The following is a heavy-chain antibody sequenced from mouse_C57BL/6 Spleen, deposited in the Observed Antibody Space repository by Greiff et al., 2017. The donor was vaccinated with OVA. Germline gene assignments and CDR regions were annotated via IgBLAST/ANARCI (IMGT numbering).Heavy chain of an antibody. CDR3: ARGIYYYGSSYLDY. D-gene: IGHD1-1*01. CDR1: GYTFTSYW. V-gene: IGHV1-55*01. Sequence: QVQLQQPGAELVKPGASVKMSCKASGYTFTSYWITWVKQRPGQGLEWIGDIYPGSGSPNYNEKFKSKATLTVDTSSSTAYMQLSSLTSEDSAVYYCARGIYYYGSSYLDYWGQGTTLTVSS. J-gene: IGHJ2*01. CDR2: IYPGSGSP.